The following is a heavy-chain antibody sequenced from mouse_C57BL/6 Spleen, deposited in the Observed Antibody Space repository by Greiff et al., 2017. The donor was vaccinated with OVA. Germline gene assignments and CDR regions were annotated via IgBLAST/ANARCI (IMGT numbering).Heavy chain of an antibody. V-gene: IGHV1-22*01. CDR2: INPNNGGT. CDR1: GYTFTDYN. J-gene: IGHJ2*01. CDR3: ARTDYGSNFDY. Sequence: VQLQQSGPELVKPGASVTMSCKASGYTFTDYNMHWVKQSHGKSLEWIGYINPNNGGTSYNQKFKGKATLTVTKSSSTAYMELRSLTSEDSAVYYCARTDYGSNFDYWGQGTTLTVSS. D-gene: IGHD1-1*01.